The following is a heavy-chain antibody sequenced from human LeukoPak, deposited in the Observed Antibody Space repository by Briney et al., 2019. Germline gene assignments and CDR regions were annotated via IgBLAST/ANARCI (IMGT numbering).Heavy chain of an antibody. CDR1: GGSISSYY. J-gene: IGHJ6*02. CDR2: IYYSGST. Sequence: SETLSLTCTVSGGSISSYYWSWIRQPPGKGLEWIGYIYYSGSTNYNPSLKSRVTISVDTSKNQFSLKLSSVTAADTAVYYCARVPRGLYGLTVPYYRASYGMDVWGQGTTVTVSS. V-gene: IGHV4-59*01. D-gene: IGHD2/OR15-2a*01. CDR3: ARVPRGLYGLTVPYYRASYGMDV.